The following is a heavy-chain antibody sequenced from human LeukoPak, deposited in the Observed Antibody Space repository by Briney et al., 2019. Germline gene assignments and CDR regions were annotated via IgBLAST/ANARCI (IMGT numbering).Heavy chain of an antibody. CDR1: GGSISSSNW. V-gene: IGHV4-4*02. J-gene: IGHJ6*03. D-gene: IGHD4-17*01. CDR3: ARGLTTVPVYYYMDV. CDR2: MYYSGNI. Sequence: SETLSLTCGVSGGSISSSNWWSWVRQPPGKGLEWIGSMYYSGNIYYNPSLKSRVTMSVDTSKNQFSLKLSSVTAADTAVYYCARGLTTVPVYYYMDVWGKGTTVTVSS.